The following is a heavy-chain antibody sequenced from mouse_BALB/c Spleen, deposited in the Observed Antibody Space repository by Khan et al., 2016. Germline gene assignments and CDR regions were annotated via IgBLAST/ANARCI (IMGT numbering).Heavy chain of an antibody. D-gene: IGHD2-1*01. V-gene: IGHV14-4*02. CDR1: GFNIKDYY. J-gene: IGHJ3*01. CDR3: NSYGNSFAWFLY. Sequence: VQLQQSGAELVRSGASVKLSCTAAGFNIKDYYIHWVKQRPEQGLEWIGWIDPENGDTEYAPKFQGKATMTADTSSNIVYLQVSSLTSEDTAVSYCNSYGNSFAWFLYWGQGTPVTVSA. CDR2: IDPENGDT.